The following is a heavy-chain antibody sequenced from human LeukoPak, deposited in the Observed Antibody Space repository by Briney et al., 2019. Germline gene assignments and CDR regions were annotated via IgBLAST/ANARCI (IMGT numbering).Heavy chain of an antibody. J-gene: IGHJ4*02. Sequence: PSETLSLTCTVSDYSISSGYGYYWGWIRQPPGKGLEWIGEISHSGSTNYNPSLRSRVTISLDTSKNQYSLKLTSVTAADTAVYYCARPNCSGGSCYYFQIWGQGTLVIVSS. CDR1: DYSISSGYGYY. CDR2: ISHSGST. D-gene: IGHD2-15*01. V-gene: IGHV4-38-2*02. CDR3: ARPNCSGGSCYYFQI.